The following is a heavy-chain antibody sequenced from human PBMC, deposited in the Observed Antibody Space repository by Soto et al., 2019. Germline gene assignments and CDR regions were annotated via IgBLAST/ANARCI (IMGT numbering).Heavy chain of an antibody. V-gene: IGHV3-33*01. CDR2: IWYDGSNK. Sequence: GGSQRLSWAAAGFTFSSHGVHWVRQAPGKGLEWVAVIWYDGSNKYYADSVKGRFTISRDNPKNTLYLQMNSLRAEDTAVYYCASGDYYDSSGYYSQYYYYGMDVWGQGTTVTVSS. CDR3: ASGDYYDSSGYYSQYYYYGMDV. J-gene: IGHJ6*02. CDR1: GFTFSSHG. D-gene: IGHD3-22*01.